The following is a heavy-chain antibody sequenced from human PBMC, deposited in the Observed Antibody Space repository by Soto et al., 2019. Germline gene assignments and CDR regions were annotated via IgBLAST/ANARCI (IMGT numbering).Heavy chain of an antibody. Sequence: EVQLLESGGGLVQPGGSLRLSCAASGFTFSSYAMSWVRQAPGKGLEWVSAISGSGGSTYYADSVKGRFTISRDNSKNTLYLQMNRLRAEDTAVYYCAKADPRYYYDSSGYYYAGAFDIWGQGTMVTVSS. D-gene: IGHD3-22*01. J-gene: IGHJ3*02. CDR1: GFTFSSYA. V-gene: IGHV3-23*01. CDR2: ISGSGGST. CDR3: AKADPRYYYDSSGYYYAGAFDI.